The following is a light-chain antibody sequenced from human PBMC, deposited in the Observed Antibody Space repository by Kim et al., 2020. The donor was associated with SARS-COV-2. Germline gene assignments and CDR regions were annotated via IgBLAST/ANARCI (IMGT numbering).Light chain of an antibody. J-gene: IGKJ5*01. V-gene: IGKV3-11*01. CDR2: DAA. CDR3: QQRSNWPPIT. CDR1: QRVSSY. Sequence: SPRERASLSCRASQRVSSYLAGYQQKPRRAPRLLIYDAANRATGSPARCSGSGSGTDFTLTISSLEPEDFAVYYCQQRSNWPPITFGQGTRLEIK.